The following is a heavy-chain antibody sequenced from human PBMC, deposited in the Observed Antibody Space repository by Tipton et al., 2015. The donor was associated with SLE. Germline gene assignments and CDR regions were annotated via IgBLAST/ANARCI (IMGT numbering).Heavy chain of an antibody. CDR1: RYSISSGYY. D-gene: IGHD6-13*01. Sequence: TLSLTCIVSRYSISSGYYWGWMRQAPGKGLEWLGYISYSGNTFYNPSLKSRLTISVDPSKNQFSLNFNSVTAADTAVYYCARDPYSSSSTWYYGMDIWGQGTTVTVSS. CDR3: ARDPYSSSSTWYYGMDI. V-gene: IGHV4-31*03. J-gene: IGHJ6*02. CDR2: ISYSGNT.